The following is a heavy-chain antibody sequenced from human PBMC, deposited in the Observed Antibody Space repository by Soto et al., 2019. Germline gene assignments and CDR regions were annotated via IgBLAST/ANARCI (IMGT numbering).Heavy chain of an antibody. CDR2: IYNSGSS. CDR3: ARRDYDSSGYWPFYWFDP. CDR1: GDSISSGAYY. V-gene: IGHV4-31*03. J-gene: IGHJ5*02. Sequence: NPSETLSLTCTVSGDSISSGAYYWTWIRQHPSKGLEWIGYIYNSGSSYSNPSLKSRVTMSVATSKNQFSLKLNSVTAADTAVYYCARRDYDSSGYWPFYWFDPWGQGTLVTVSS. D-gene: IGHD3-22*01.